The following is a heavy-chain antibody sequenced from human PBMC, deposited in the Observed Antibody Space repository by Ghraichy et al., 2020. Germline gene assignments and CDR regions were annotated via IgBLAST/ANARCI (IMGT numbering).Heavy chain of an antibody. J-gene: IGHJ4*02. CDR3: ARDGIAAVGIVY. CDR1: GFTFSDYY. D-gene: IGHD6-13*01. V-gene: IGHV3-11*06. CDR2: ISSSSSYT. Sequence: GESLNISCAASGFTFSDYYMSWIRQAPGKGLEWVSYISSSSSYTNYADSVKGRFTISRDNAKNSLYLQMNSLRAEDTAVYYCARDGIAAVGIVYWGQGTLVTVSS.